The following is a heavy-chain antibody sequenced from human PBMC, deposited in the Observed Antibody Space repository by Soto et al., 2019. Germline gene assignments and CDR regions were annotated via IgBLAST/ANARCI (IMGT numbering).Heavy chain of an antibody. V-gene: IGHV3-66*01. D-gene: IGHD3-16*02. CDR3: ARDYYDYIWGSYRTNWFDP. CDR2: IYSGGST. CDR1: GFTVSSNY. Sequence: PGGSLRLSCAASGFTVSSNYMSWVRQAPGKGLEWVSVIYSGGSTYYADSVKGRFTISRDNSKNTLYLQMNSLRAEDTAVYYCARDYYDYIWGSYRTNWFDPWGQGTLVTVSS. J-gene: IGHJ5*02.